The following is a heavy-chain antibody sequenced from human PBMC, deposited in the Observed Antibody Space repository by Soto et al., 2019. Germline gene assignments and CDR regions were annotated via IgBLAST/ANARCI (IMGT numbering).Heavy chain of an antibody. V-gene: IGHV1-18*01. D-gene: IGHD3-22*01. CDR2: ISAYNGNT. CDR3: ARGPYYYDSSGYPTA. Sequence: PSVKVSCKASGYTFTSYGISWVRQAPGQGLEWMGWISAYNGNTNYAQKLQGRVTMTTDTSTSTAYMELRSLRSDDTAVYYCARGPYYYDSSGYPTAWGQGTLVTVS. CDR1: GYTFTSYG. J-gene: IGHJ5*02.